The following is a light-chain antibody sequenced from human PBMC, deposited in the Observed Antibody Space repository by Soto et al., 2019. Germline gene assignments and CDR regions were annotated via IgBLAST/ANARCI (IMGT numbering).Light chain of an antibody. CDR1: QSVSNN. Sequence: EVLMTQSPATLSVSPGERATLSCRASQSVSNNLAWYQQKPGQAPRLLIYGASTRATGIPARFSGSGSGTELTLTISSLQSEDFAVYYCQQYNSWPLTFGGGTKVEIK. CDR2: GAS. CDR3: QQYNSWPLT. V-gene: IGKV3-15*01. J-gene: IGKJ4*01.